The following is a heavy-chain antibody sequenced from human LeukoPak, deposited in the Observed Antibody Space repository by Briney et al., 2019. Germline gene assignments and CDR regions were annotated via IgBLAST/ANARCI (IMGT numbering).Heavy chain of an antibody. CDR2: INPSGGST. CDR1: GYTFTSYY. D-gene: IGHD3-10*01. J-gene: IGHJ5*02. CDR3: ARRYGSGSYWFDP. V-gene: IGHV1-46*01. Sequence: SVKVSCKASGYTFTSYYMHWVRQAPGQGMEWMGIINPSGGSTSYAQKFQGRVTMTSDTSTITVYMELSSLRSEDTAVYYCARRYGSGSYWFDPWGQGTLVTVSS.